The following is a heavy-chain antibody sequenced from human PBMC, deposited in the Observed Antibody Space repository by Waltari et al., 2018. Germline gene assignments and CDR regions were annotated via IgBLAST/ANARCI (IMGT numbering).Heavy chain of an antibody. CDR3: ARGGGPRTIVALTFDL. CDR2: ISPYHVNA. D-gene: IGHD5-12*01. Sequence: QVQLVQSGPEMMKPGASVRVSCKASGYTFTNFGINWVRQAPGQGLEWLGWISPYHVNADYNHKFHDRVTMSTDTSTKTAYLELRSLRSDDTAVYFCARGGGPRTIVALTFDLWGQGTLVTVSS. V-gene: IGHV1-18*01. CDR1: GYTFTNFG. J-gene: IGHJ5*02.